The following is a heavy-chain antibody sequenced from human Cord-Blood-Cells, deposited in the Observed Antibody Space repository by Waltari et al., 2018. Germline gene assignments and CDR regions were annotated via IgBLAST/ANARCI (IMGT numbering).Heavy chain of an antibody. CDR1: GFTVSSTY. D-gene: IGHD7-27*01. CDR2: IYSGGST. V-gene: IGHV3-53*01. Sequence: EVQLVESGGGLIQPGGSLRLSCAASGFTVSSTYLSWVRQAPGKGLECVSVIYSGGSTYYADSVKGRFTISRDNSKNTLYLQMNSLRAEDTAVYYCARDLPGEYAFDIWGQGTMVTVSS. J-gene: IGHJ3*02. CDR3: ARDLPGEYAFDI.